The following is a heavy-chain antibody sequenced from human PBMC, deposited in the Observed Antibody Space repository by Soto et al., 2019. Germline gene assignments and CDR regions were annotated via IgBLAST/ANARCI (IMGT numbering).Heavy chain of an antibody. D-gene: IGHD6-13*01. Sequence: GASVKVSCKASGYTFTSYAMHWVRQAPGQRLEWMGWISPNSGGTFAAQKFQGRVTMTRDTSVNMAYMELTSLKSDDTAVYYCARQRKGAAAGPVDAFDIWGQGTMVNGS. V-gene: IGHV1-2*02. J-gene: IGHJ3*02. CDR1: GYTFTSYA. CDR2: ISPNSGGT. CDR3: ARQRKGAAAGPVDAFDI.